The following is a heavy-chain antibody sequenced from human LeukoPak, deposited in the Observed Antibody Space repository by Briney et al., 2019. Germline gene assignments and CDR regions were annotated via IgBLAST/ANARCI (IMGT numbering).Heavy chain of an antibody. Sequence: GKSLRLSCAASGFILRSYGMHWVRQAPGKGLEWLAEISKDGNVDYADSVKGRSTISRDNSENALYLEMNSLRPEDTAVYYCAKDRSYSASYRTYFGSWGQGTLVTVSS. D-gene: IGHD1-26*01. V-gene: IGHV3-30*18. J-gene: IGHJ4*02. CDR2: ISKDGNV. CDR1: GFILRSYG. CDR3: AKDRSYSASYRTYFGS.